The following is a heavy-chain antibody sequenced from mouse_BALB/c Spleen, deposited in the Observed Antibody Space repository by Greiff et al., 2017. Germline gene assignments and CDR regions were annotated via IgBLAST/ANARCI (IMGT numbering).Heavy chain of an antibody. J-gene: IGHJ3*01. CDR2: INPSTGYT. Sequence: VQLQESGAELAKPGASVKMSCKASGYTFTSYWMHWVKQRPGQGLEWIGYINPSTGYTEYNQKFKDKATLTADKSSSTAYMQLSSLTSEDSAVYYCARRDTSYGAWFAYWGQGTLVTVSA. CDR3: ARRDTSYGAWFAY. D-gene: IGHD1-2*01. V-gene: IGHV1-7*01. CDR1: GYTFTSYW.